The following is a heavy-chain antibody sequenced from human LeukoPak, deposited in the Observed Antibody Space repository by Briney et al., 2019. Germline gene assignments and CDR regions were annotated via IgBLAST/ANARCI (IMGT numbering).Heavy chain of an antibody. V-gene: IGHV1-46*01. CDR2: ITPIADTT. D-gene: IGHD2-21*02. CDR1: GYTFSSYY. Sequence: ASVKVSCKASGYTFSSYYMHWVRQAPGLGLEWMGIITPIADTTTYAQKFQGRVTMTRDMSTSTVYMELSSLRSEDTAVYYCARDIPYCGGDCHDAFDMWGQGTMVTVSS. CDR3: ARDIPYCGGDCHDAFDM. J-gene: IGHJ3*02.